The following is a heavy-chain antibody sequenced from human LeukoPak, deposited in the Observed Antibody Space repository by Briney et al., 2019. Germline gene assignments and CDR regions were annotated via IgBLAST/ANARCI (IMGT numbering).Heavy chain of an antibody. Sequence: GGSLRLSCAASGFTFSDYWMSWVRQAPGKGLEWVANIKQDGSEKYYVDSVKGRFTISRDNAKNSLFLQMNSLRAEDTAVYYCARQGGLGFWGQGTLVTVSS. D-gene: IGHD7-27*01. V-gene: IGHV3-7*01. J-gene: IGHJ4*02. CDR1: GFTFSDYW. CDR3: ARQGGLGF. CDR2: IKQDGSEK.